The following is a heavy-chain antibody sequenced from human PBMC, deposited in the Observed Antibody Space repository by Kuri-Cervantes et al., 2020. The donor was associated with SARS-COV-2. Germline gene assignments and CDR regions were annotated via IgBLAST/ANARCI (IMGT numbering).Heavy chain of an antibody. Sequence: SVKVSCKTSGGTFSKYVISWVRQAPGQGLEWMGGIIPIFGTANYAQKFQGRVTITADESTSTAYMELSSLRSEDTAVYYCARGRHEDIVVVPDDYYYGMDVWGQGTTVTVSS. J-gene: IGHJ6*02. V-gene: IGHV1-69*13. CDR3: ARGRHEDIVVVPDDYYYGMDV. D-gene: IGHD2-2*01. CDR2: IIPIFGTA. CDR1: GGTFSKYV.